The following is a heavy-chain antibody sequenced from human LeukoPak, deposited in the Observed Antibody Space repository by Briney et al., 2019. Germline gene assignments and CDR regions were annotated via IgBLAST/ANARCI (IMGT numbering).Heavy chain of an antibody. V-gene: IGHV1-8*01. Sequence: ASVKVSCKASGYTFTSYDINWVRQATEQGLEWMGWMNPNSGNTGYVQKFQGRVTMTRDTSISTAYMELSSLRSEDTAVYYCARGLGIPGVYPDLRFWGQGTLVTVSS. CDR2: MNPNSGNT. D-gene: IGHD5/OR15-5a*01. CDR3: ARGLGIPGVYPDLRF. CDR1: GYTFTSYD. J-gene: IGHJ4*02.